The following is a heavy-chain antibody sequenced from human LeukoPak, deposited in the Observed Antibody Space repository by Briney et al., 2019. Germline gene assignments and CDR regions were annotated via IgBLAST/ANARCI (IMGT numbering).Heavy chain of an antibody. J-gene: IGHJ4*02. D-gene: IGHD6-13*01. CDR2: IYPGNSDT. CDR1: GYSFTNYW. Sequence: GESLKISCKGSGYSFTNYWIGWVRQMPGKGLEWLGLIYPGNSDTRYSPFFQGQVTFSVDTSISTAYLHWGGLKASDTAMYYCARFALTSSLDYWGQGTLVTVSS. CDR3: ARFALTSSLDY. V-gene: IGHV5-51*01.